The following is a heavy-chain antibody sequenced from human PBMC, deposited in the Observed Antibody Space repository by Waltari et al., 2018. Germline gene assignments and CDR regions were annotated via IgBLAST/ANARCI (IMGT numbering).Heavy chain of an antibody. CDR1: GGSISSYY. V-gene: IGHV4-59*01. Sequence: QVQLQASGPGLVKPSETLSLTCTVSGGSISSYYWSWIRPPPGKGLEWIGYIYYSGSTNYNPSLKSRVTISVDTSKNQFSLKLSSVTAADTAVYYCAREGLCSSTSCPASYYYGMDVWGQGTTVTVSS. CDR3: AREGLCSSTSCPASYYYGMDV. D-gene: IGHD2-2*01. J-gene: IGHJ6*02. CDR2: IYYSGST.